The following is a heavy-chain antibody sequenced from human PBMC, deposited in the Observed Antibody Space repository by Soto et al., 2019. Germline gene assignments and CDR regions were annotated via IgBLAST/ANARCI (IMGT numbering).Heavy chain of an antibody. D-gene: IGHD3-22*01. CDR3: AGDSFHDSSVAGDS. V-gene: IGHV3-74*01. CDR1: GVPLNTHW. Sequence: XGSLRLSCSASGVPLNTHWMHWVRQAPGKGLVWVSRINGDGSSTTYADSVKGRLTISRDNAKNTLYLQMNNLRVEDTAVYYCAGDSFHDSSVAGDSWGQGTLVTVSS. CDR2: INGDGSST. J-gene: IGHJ4*02.